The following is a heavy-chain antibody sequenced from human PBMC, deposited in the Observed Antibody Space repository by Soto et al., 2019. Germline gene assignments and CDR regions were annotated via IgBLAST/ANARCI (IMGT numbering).Heavy chain of an antibody. Sequence: SETLSLTCTVSGGSISSYYWSWIRQPPGKGLEWIGYIYYSGSTNYNPSLKSRVTISVDTSKNQFSLKLSSVTAADTAVYYCARDQDYGSGSSISRPYYYGMDVWGQGTTVTVSS. CDR3: ARDQDYGSGSSISRPYYYGMDV. CDR1: GGSISSYY. V-gene: IGHV4-59*12. J-gene: IGHJ6*02. D-gene: IGHD3-10*01. CDR2: IYYSGST.